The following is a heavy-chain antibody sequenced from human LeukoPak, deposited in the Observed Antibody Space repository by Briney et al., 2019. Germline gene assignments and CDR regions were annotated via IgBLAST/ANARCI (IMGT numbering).Heavy chain of an antibody. D-gene: IGHD4-23*01. V-gene: IGHV4-59*08. CDR3: ARHRSDYGGWFDY. CDR2: IYYSGST. Sequence: SETLSLTCTVYGGSISSSYWSWIRQPPGKGLEWIGYIYYSGSTNYNPSLKSRVTISVDTSKNQFSLKLSSVTAADTAVYYCARHRSDYGGWFDYWGQGTLVTVSS. CDR1: GGSISSSY. J-gene: IGHJ4*02.